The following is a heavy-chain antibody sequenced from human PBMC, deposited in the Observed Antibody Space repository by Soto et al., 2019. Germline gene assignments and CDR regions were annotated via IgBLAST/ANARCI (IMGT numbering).Heavy chain of an antibody. D-gene: IGHD6-6*01. Sequence: EVQLLESGGGLVQPGGSLRLSCAASGFTFSSYAMSWVRQAPGKGLEWVSGISGSGVSPYYADSVKGRFTISRDNSKSTLYLHMNSLRAEDTAVYYCAKDRERRATRSIYYWGQGTLVTVSA. CDR1: GFTFSSYA. J-gene: IGHJ4*02. V-gene: IGHV3-23*01. CDR3: AKDRERRATRSIYY. CDR2: ISGSGVSP.